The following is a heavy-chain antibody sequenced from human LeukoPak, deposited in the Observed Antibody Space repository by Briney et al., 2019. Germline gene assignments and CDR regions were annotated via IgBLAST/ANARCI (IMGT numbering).Heavy chain of an antibody. V-gene: IGHV4-39*07. CDR2: LYHSGST. CDR1: GDSISTSDYH. J-gene: IGHJ4*02. Sequence: PSETLSLTCTVSGDSISTSDYHWGWMRQPPGKGPEWIGTLYHSGSTNYNPSLKSRVTMSVDKSKNQVSLKLSSVTAADTAVYYCARAPPYGSGWSKGVLDYWGQGILVTVSS. CDR3: ARAPPYGSGWSKGVLDY. D-gene: IGHD6-19*01.